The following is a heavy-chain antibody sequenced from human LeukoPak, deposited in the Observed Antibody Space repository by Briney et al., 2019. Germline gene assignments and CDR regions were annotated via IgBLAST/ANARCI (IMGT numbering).Heavy chain of an antibody. Sequence: SETLSLTGTLPGASISSYIWSWIRQPLAKGLEWCGYIYYSVIANYNPSLKSRVTISVDTSKTQFPLKLRSVTAPATAVCYYARLGPRTGAFDIWDQGTMVTVSS. V-gene: IGHV4-59*03. J-gene: IGHJ3*02. CDR2: IYYSVIA. D-gene: IGHD1-1*01. CDR3: ARLGPRTGAFDI. CDR1: GASISSYI.